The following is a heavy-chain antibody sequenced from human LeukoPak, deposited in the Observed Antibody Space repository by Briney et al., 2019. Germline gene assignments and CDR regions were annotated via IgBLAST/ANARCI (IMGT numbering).Heavy chain of an antibody. CDR1: GYTFTSYY. CDR3: ARDLGYCSGGSCEPLDY. J-gene: IGHJ4*02. CDR2: INPSGGST. Sequence: ASVKVSCKASGYTFTSYYMHWVRQAPGQGLEWMGIINPSGGSTSYAQKFQGRVTMTRDTSISTAYMELSRLRSDDTAVYYCARDLGYCSGGSCEPLDYWGQGTLVTVSS. V-gene: IGHV1-46*01. D-gene: IGHD2-15*01.